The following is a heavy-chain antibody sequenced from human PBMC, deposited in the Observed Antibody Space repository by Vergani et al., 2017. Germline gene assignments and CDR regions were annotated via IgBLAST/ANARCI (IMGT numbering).Heavy chain of an antibody. V-gene: IGHV1-46*01. CDR1: GYTFTSYY. J-gene: IGHJ6*03. Sequence: QVQLVQSGAEVKKPGASVKVSCKASGYTFTSYYMHWVRQAPGQGLEWMGIINPSGGSTSYAQKFQGRVTMTRDTSTSTVYMELSSLRSEYTAVYYCASTRTDTAMVDYYYYYMDVWGKGTTVTVSS. D-gene: IGHD5-18*01. CDR2: INPSGGST. CDR3: ASTRTDTAMVDYYYYYMDV.